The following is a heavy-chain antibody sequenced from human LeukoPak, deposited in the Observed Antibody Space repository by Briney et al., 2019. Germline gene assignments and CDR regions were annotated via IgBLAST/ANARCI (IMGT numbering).Heavy chain of an antibody. CDR3: IHWGSGSYSTDY. CDR1: GFTFGDYA. V-gene: IGHV3-49*04. D-gene: IGHD3-10*01. J-gene: IGHJ4*02. Sequence: GGSLRLSCTASGFTFGDYAMSWARQAPGKGLEWVGFIRSRTHGGTTEYAASVKGRFIISRDDSRSIAYLQMNSLKTEDTAMYYCIHWGSGSYSTDYWGQGTLVTVSS. CDR2: IRSRTHGGTT.